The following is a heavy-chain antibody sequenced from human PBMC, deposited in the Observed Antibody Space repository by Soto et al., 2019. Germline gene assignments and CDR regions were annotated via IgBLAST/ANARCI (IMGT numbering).Heavy chain of an antibody. CDR2: ISYDGSNK. D-gene: IGHD3-3*01. Sequence: TGGSLRLSCAASGFTFSSYAMHWVRQAPGKGLEWVAVISYDGSNKYYADSVKGRFTISRDNSKNTLYLQMNSLRAEDTAVYYCARGPQLRFLPPGWFDPWGQGTLVTVSS. CDR1: GFTFSSYA. J-gene: IGHJ5*02. V-gene: IGHV3-30-3*01. CDR3: ARGPQLRFLPPGWFDP.